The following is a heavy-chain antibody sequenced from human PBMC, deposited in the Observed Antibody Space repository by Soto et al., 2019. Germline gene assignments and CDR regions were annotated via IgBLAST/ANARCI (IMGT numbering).Heavy chain of an antibody. CDR2: IWYDGSNK. Sequence: RLSCAASGFTFSSYGMHWVRQAPGKGLEWVAVIWYDGSNKYYADSVKGRFIISRDNSKNTLYLQMNSLRAEDTAVYYCARELGYCSSTSCYKGYYGMDVWGPGTTVTVSS. CDR1: GFTFSSYG. CDR3: ARELGYCSSTSCYKGYYGMDV. V-gene: IGHV3-33*01. J-gene: IGHJ6*02. D-gene: IGHD2-2*02.